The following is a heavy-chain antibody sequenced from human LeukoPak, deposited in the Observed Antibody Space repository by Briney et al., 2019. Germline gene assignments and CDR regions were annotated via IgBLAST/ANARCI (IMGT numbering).Heavy chain of an antibody. V-gene: IGHV5-51*01. D-gene: IGHD3-22*01. Sequence: GESLKISCKGSGYNFRTYWIGWVRQMPGKGLEWMGIICPDGSDTRYSPSFQGQVTNSADRSISTAYLQWSSLRASDTAMYYCARRFNFDSSGLRTPSFDYWGQGTPVTVSS. CDR3: ARRFNFDSSGLRTPSFDY. CDR2: ICPDGSDT. CDR1: GYNFRTYW. J-gene: IGHJ4*02.